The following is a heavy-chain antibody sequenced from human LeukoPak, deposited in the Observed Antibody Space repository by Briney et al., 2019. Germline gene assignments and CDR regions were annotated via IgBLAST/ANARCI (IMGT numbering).Heavy chain of an antibody. D-gene: IGHD4-23*01. CDR2: INTYKGDT. J-gene: IGHJ4*02. V-gene: IGHV1-18*01. CDR3: AREFGHCYGDNCFYFFDT. Sequence: ASVKVSCKASGYTLTNYNISGVRQAPGQGLEWMGWINTYKGDTLYAQKLQGRVTMTADTSTNTAYMELRRLRFDDTAVYYCAREFGHCYGDNCFYFFDTWGQGFRVTVSS. CDR1: GYTLTNYN.